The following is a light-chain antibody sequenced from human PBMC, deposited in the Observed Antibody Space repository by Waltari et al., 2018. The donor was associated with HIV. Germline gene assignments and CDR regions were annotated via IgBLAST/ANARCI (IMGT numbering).Light chain of an antibody. V-gene: IGLV1-47*01. CDR1: TSNIGTNY. CDR2: RNN. J-gene: IGLJ3*02. Sequence: QSLLTQPPSASGTPGQRVTIPCSGSTSNIGTNYVYWYQQLPGTAPKLLIYRNNQRPSGVPDRFSGSKSGTSASLAISGLRSEDEADYYCAAWDDRVSGWLFGGGTKLTVL. CDR3: AAWDDRVSGWL.